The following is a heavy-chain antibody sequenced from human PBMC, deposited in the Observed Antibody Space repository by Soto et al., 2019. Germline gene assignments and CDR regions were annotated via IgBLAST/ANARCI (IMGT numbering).Heavy chain of an antibody. J-gene: IGHJ4*02. V-gene: IGHV1-69*06. Sequence: SVKVSCKSSGGTFSSFINYPINWVRQAPGQGLEWMGGIVPNVGTVNYAQKFRGKVTITADKSTGTAYMELSSLRSEGTALYYCARRDTSGFLRYFDNWGQGTQVTVSS. CDR2: IVPNVGTV. CDR1: GGTFSSFINYP. CDR3: ARRDTSGFLRYFDN. D-gene: IGHD3-3*01.